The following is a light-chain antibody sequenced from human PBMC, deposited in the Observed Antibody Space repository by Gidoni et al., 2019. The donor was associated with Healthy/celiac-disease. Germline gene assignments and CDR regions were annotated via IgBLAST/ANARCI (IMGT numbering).Light chain of an antibody. CDR2: DAS. Sequence: EIGLTQSPATLSLSPGERATLSCRASPSVSSYLAWYQQKPGQAPRLLIYDASNRATGIPARFSGSGSGTDFTLTISSLEPEDFAVYYCQQRSNWPPLTFGGGTKVEIK. CDR3: QQRSNWPPLT. V-gene: IGKV3-11*01. CDR1: PSVSSY. J-gene: IGKJ4*01.